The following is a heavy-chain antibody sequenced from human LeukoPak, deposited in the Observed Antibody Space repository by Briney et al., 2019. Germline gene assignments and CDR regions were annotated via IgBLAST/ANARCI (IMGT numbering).Heavy chain of an antibody. V-gene: IGHV4-4*07. CDR3: ARGPGDYDFDY. D-gene: IGHD4-17*01. CDR2: IYTSGST. CDR1: GGSISSYY. J-gene: IGHJ4*02. Sequence: SETLSLTCTVAGGSISSYYWSWIRQPAGKGIEWIGRIYTSGSTYYNPAIKSRVTMSVDTSKNQFSLKLSSVTAADTAVYYCARGPGDYDFDYWGQGNLVTVSS.